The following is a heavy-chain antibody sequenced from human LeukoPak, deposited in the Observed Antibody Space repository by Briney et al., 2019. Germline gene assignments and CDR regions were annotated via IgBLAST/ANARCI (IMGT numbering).Heavy chain of an antibody. D-gene: IGHD3-10*01. Sequence: ASVKVSCKASGYTFSAYYLHWVRQAPGQGLEWMGWISAYNGNTNYAQKLQGRVTMTTDTSTSTAYMELRSLRSDDTAVYYCARGLWFGELFGIDYWGQGTLVTVSS. CDR3: ARGLWFGELFGIDY. J-gene: IGHJ4*02. CDR2: ISAYNGNT. CDR1: GYTFSAYY. V-gene: IGHV1-18*01.